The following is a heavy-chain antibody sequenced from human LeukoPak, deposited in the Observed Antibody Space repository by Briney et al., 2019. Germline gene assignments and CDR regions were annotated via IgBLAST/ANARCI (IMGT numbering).Heavy chain of an antibody. CDR1: GYTFTSYG. J-gene: IGHJ4*02. CDR2: ISAYNGDT. V-gene: IGHV1-18*04. D-gene: IGHD2-21*02. CDR3: ARCPYCGGDCYSAEWDDY. Sequence: GASVNVSCKASGYTFTSYGISWVRQAPGQGLEWMGWISAYNGDTNYAQKLQGRVTMTTDTSTSTAYMELRSLRSDDTAVYYCARCPYCGGDCYSAEWDDYWGQGTLVTVSS.